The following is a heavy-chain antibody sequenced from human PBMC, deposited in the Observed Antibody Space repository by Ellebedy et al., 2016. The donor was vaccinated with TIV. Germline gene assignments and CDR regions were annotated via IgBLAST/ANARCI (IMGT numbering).Heavy chain of an antibody. D-gene: IGHD1-26*01. CDR2: IGRSSDYI. Sequence: GESLKISCAASGFTFSSFAMNWVRQAPGKGLEWVSSIGRSSDYIYYADSVKGRLTISRDNAKNSLYLQMNNLRAEDTAVYYCARMTRSAYYGTDYWGQGTLVTVSS. CDR3: ARMTRSAYYGTDY. V-gene: IGHV3-21*01. CDR1: GFTFSSFA. J-gene: IGHJ4*02.